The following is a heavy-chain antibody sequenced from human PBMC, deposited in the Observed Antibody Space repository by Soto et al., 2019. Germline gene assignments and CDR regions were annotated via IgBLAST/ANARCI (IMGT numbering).Heavy chain of an antibody. CDR3: ARRIAAVDY. V-gene: IGHV4-61*08. D-gene: IGHD6-13*01. Sequence: SETLSLTCTVSGESIATGAFYWSWIRLQSGKGPEWIGSIFYAGNTNYNPSLKSRVTISVDTSKNQVSLRLSSVTAADTAVYYCARRIAAVDYWGQGTLVTVSS. CDR1: GESIATGAFY. CDR2: IFYAGNT. J-gene: IGHJ4*02.